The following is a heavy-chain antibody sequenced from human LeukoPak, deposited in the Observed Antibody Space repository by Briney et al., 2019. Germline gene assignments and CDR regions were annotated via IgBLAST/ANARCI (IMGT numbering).Heavy chain of an antibody. J-gene: IGHJ4*02. CDR2: VKGDGRTT. CDR3: ATGHSYGYDY. D-gene: IGHD5-18*01. CDR1: GLAFRDFW. Sequence: GGSLRLSCAASGLAFRDFWMHWVREPPGKGLVWVALVKGDGRTTIYADSVKGRFTISRDNAKNTLHLQMNRLRADDSGVYYCATGHSYGYDYWGQGVLVTVSS. V-gene: IGHV3-74*01.